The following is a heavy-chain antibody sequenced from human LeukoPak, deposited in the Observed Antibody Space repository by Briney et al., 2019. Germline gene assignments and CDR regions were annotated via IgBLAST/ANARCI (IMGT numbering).Heavy chain of an antibody. CDR3: ARGVLGDHFDY. CDR1: GFTFITYW. J-gene: IGHJ4*02. CDR2: IKDDGSEK. D-gene: IGHD3-16*01. Sequence: GGSLRLSCAASGFTFITYWMSWVRQAPGKGLEWVASIKDDGSEKYYVDSVKGRFTISRDNAKNSLYLQMNSLRAEDTAVYYCARGVLGDHFDYWGQGTLVTVSS. V-gene: IGHV3-7*01.